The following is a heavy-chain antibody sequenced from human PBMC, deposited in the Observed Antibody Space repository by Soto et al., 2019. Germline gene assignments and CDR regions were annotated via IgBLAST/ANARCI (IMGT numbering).Heavy chain of an antibody. CDR3: ARGRYGDY. J-gene: IGHJ4*02. D-gene: IGHD1-1*01. V-gene: IGHV1-18*01. Sequence: QVHLVQSGAEVKKPGASVKVSCKCSGYTFTSYGITWVRQAPGQGLEWMGWISAHNGNTDYAQKVRGRVTVTRATSTSTAYMELRSLRSDDTAVYYCARGRYGDYWGQGALVTVSS. CDR2: ISAHNGNT. CDR1: GYTFTSYG.